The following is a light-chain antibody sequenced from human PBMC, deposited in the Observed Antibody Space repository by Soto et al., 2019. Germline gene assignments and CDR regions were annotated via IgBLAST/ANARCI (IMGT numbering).Light chain of an antibody. Sequence: QSALTQPASVSGPPGQSITISCAGTMRDVGAYNLVSWYQQHPGRAPQLIIYDVSKRPSGVPDRFSGSKSGNSASLTISGLQEEEEADYYCCSYAGSYTKVFGGGTKLTVL. CDR2: DVS. CDR1: MRDVGAYNL. V-gene: IGLV2-11*01. CDR3: CSYAGSYTKV. J-gene: IGLJ3*02.